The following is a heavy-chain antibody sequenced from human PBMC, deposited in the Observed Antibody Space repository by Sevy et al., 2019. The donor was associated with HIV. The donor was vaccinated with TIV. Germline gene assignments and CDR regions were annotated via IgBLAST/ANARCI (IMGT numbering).Heavy chain of an antibody. Sequence: GGSLRLSCVASGFTFRSFSMHWVRQAPGKGLEWVAAIWYDGRTERYADSVQGRFTISRDNSKKTLYLQMNSLRDEDTAIYYCARDAALVIVPPAGFDSWGQGTLVTVSS. J-gene: IGHJ5*01. CDR3: ARDAALVIVPPAGFDS. V-gene: IGHV3-33*01. CDR1: GFTFRSFS. CDR2: IWYDGRTE. D-gene: IGHD6-13*01.